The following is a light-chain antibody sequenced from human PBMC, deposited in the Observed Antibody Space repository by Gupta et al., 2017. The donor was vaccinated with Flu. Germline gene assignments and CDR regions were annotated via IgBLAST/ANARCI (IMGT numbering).Light chain of an antibody. CDR2: DYS. CDR1: NSGSKS. Sequence: GTNSGSKSVHGYQQDPGHAPYLVGSDYSNRPSETPDRFSGSNPGNTATLTISRVEAGDEADYYCQAWDSSSDHLVFGGGTKLTVL. J-gene: IGLJ3*02. V-gene: IGLV3-21*02. CDR3: QAWDSSSDHLV.